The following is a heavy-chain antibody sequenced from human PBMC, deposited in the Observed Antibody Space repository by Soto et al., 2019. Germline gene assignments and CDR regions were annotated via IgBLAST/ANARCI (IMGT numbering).Heavy chain of an antibody. D-gene: IGHD6-6*01. Sequence: ASVKVSCKASGYTFTSYGISWVRQAPGQGLDWMGWISAYNGNTNYAQKLQGRVTMTTDTSTSTAYMELRSLRSDDTAVYYCARGAYSSSSSYAFDIWGQGTMVTVSS. CDR2: ISAYNGNT. V-gene: IGHV1-18*01. J-gene: IGHJ3*02. CDR1: GYTFTSYG. CDR3: ARGAYSSSSSYAFDI.